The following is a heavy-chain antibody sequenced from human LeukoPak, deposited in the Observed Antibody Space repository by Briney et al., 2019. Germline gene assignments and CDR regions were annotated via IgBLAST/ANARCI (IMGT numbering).Heavy chain of an antibody. CDR2: INPNSGGT. J-gene: IGHJ4*02. CDR3: ARRRGTIIYDSSGYYPLDY. Sequence: ASVKVSCKASGYTFTGYYMHWVRQAPGQGLEWMGWINPNSGGTNYAQKFQGRVTMTRDTSISTAYMELSRLRSDDTAVYYCARRRGTIIYDSSGYYPLDYWGQGTLVTVSS. D-gene: IGHD3-22*01. CDR1: GYTFTGYY. V-gene: IGHV1-2*02.